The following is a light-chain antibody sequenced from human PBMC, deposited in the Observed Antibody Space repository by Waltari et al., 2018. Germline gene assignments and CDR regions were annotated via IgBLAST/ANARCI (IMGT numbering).Light chain of an antibody. J-gene: IGLJ2*01. Sequence: QAVVTQEPSLTVSPGGTVTLTCGSSTGAVYSGQYPSWFQQKPGQAPRTLIYDTTRKHSWTPARFSGSLLGDKAALTLSGAQPEDEADYYCLLSYSGVVVFGGGTKLTVL. CDR1: TGAVYSGQY. CDR2: DTT. CDR3: LLSYSGVVV. V-gene: IGLV7-46*01.